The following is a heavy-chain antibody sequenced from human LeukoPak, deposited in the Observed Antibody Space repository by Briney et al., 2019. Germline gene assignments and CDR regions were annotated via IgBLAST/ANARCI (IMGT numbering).Heavy chain of an antibody. CDR1: GFTFGSYG. CDR2: ISGSGGST. Sequence: GGTLRLSCAASGFTFGSYGMSWVRQAPGKGLEWVSTISGSGGSTYYADSVKGRFTISRDNSKNTLYLQMNSLRAEDTAVYYCAEWDSGYDYYYWGQGTLVTVSS. D-gene: IGHD5-12*01. CDR3: AEWDSGYDYYY. J-gene: IGHJ4*02. V-gene: IGHV3-23*01.